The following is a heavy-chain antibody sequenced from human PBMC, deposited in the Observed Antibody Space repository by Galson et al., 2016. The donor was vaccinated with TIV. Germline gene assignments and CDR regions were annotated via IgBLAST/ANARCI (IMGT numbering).Heavy chain of an antibody. D-gene: IGHD3-10*01. J-gene: IGHJ6*02. V-gene: IGHV3-30-3*01. CDR3: ATCISGPTLALYYHGMDV. CDR2: ISSDGTNK. CDR1: GFNFKTFP. Sequence: SLRLSCAASGFNFKTFPIHWVRLAPGKGLEWVSLISSDGTNKYYADSVKGRFTISRDSSKNTVHLEMDSLRPEGTAMYFCATCISGPTLALYYHGMDVWGQGTTVTVSS.